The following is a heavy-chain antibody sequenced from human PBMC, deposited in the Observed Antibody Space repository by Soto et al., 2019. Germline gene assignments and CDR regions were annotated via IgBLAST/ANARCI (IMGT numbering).Heavy chain of an antibody. V-gene: IGHV2-5*01. CDR1: GFSLSTSGVG. D-gene: IGHD4-4*01. Sequence: QITLKESGPTLVKPTQTLTLTCTFSGFSLSTSGVGVGWIRQPPGKALEGLALIYWNDDERYRPSLKSRLTITKDTSKNQVVLTMTNMDPVDTATYYCARDMTTIIHYYYYGMDVWGQGTTVTVSS. CDR2: IYWNDDE. J-gene: IGHJ6*02. CDR3: ARDMTTIIHYYYYGMDV.